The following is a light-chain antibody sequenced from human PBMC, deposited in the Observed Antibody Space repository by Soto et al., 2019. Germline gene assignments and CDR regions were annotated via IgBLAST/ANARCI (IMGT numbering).Light chain of an antibody. J-gene: IGKJ3*01. Sequence: EIVMTQSPATLSVSPGERATLSCRASQSVSSSLAWYQQKPGQAPRLLIFRASTRATGIPARFSGSGSGTEFTLTISSLQSEDFAVYYCQQYRNWPPFTFGPGTKVDIK. CDR1: QSVSSS. CDR3: QQYRNWPPFT. V-gene: IGKV3-15*01. CDR2: RAS.